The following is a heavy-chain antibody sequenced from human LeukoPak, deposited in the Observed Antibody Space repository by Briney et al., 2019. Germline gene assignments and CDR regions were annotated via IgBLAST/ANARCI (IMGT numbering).Heavy chain of an antibody. CDR1: GFTFSTYA. CDR2: ISYDGSNK. CDR3: ARDRDCSSTSCFNAFDI. J-gene: IGHJ3*02. Sequence: GGSLRLSCAASGFTFSTYAMHWVRQAPGKGLEWVAVISYDGSNKYYVDSVKGRFTISRDNSRNTLYLQMNSLRAEDTAVYYCARDRDCSSTSCFNAFDIWGQGTMVTVSS. V-gene: IGHV3-30-3*01. D-gene: IGHD2-2*01.